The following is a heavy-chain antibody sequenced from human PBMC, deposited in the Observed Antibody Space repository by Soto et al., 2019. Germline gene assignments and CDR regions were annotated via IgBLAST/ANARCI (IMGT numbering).Heavy chain of an antibody. CDR1: GFSFSTYS. CDR3: ARGGSSSDNGMDV. CDR2: ISSRSYTI. Sequence: EVQLVESGGGLVQPGGSLRLSCAASGFSFSTYSXNWVRQAPGKGLEWVSYISSRSYTIYYVDSVKGRFTISRDNAKNSLYLQMNSLRDEDTAVYYCARGGSSSDNGMDVWGQGTTVTVSS. J-gene: IGHJ6*02. D-gene: IGHD6-6*01. V-gene: IGHV3-48*02.